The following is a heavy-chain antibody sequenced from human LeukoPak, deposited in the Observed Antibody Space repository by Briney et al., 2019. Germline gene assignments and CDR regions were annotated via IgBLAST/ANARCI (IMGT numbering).Heavy chain of an antibody. V-gene: IGHV4-61*01. J-gene: IGHJ4*02. D-gene: IGHD3-9*01. CDR3: ARAHYDILTGYPYYFDY. Sequence: SETLSLTCTVSGGSVSSGSYYWSWIRQPPGKGPEWIGYIYYSGSTNYNPSLKSRVTISVDTSKNQFSLKLSSVTAADTAVYYCARAHYDILTGYPYYFDYWGQGTLVTVSS. CDR2: IYYSGST. CDR1: GGSVSSGSYY.